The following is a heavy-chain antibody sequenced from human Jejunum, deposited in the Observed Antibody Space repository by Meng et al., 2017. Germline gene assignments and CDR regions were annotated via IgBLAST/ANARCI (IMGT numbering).Heavy chain of an antibody. V-gene: IGHV4-61*03. D-gene: IGHD5-24*01. CDR3: ARDSETYPTYFDY. CDR1: GGSVSSGFYY. Sequence: QVTLPESGPGLVRPSETLSLTCTVSGGSVSSGFYYWSWIRQPPGKGLEWIGYISDSGTTNYNPSLKSRVTMSVDTSKNHFSLKLTSVTAADTAVYFCARDSETYPTYFDYWGQGTLVTVSS. CDR2: ISDSGTT. J-gene: IGHJ4*02.